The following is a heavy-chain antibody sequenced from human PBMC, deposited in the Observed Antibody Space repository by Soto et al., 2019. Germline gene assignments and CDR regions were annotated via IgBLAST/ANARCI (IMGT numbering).Heavy chain of an antibody. CDR1: AFTFSSYW. V-gene: IGHV3-7*03. J-gene: IGHJ3*02. CDR2: IKQDGSEK. D-gene: IGHD3-16*01. Sequence: EVRLVESGGGLVQPGGSLRLSCAASAFTFSSYWMSWVRQAPGKGLEWVANIKQDGSEKYYVDSVKGRFTISRDNAKNSLYLQMNSLRAEDTAVYYCARDLFKAARRGEYAFDIWGQGTMVTVSS. CDR3: ARDLFKAARRGEYAFDI.